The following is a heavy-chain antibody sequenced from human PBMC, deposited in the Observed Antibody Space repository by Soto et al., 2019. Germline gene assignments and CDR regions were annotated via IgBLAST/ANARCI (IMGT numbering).Heavy chain of an antibody. V-gene: IGHV1-3*01. CDR3: ARGHITGTIYNWFDP. Sequence: QVQLVQSGAEVKKPGASVKVSCKASGYTFTSYAMHWVRQAPGQRLEWMGWINAGNGNTKYSQKFQGRVTITRDTSESTAYMELSSLRSEDTAVYYCARGHITGTIYNWFDPWGQGTLVTVSS. CDR1: GYTFTSYA. CDR2: INAGNGNT. J-gene: IGHJ5*02. D-gene: IGHD1-20*01.